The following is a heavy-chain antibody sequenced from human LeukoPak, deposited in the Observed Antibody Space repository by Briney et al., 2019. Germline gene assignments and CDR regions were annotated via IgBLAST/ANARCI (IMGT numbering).Heavy chain of an antibody. J-gene: IGHJ4*02. Sequence: SETLSLTCTVSGYSISNGYYWGWIRQPPGKGLEWIGSIYHSGSTYYNPSLKSRVTMSIDRSKNQFSLKLSSVTAADTAVYYCARSGCSSTSCYQADYWGQGTLVTVSS. CDR1: GYSISNGYY. CDR3: ARSGCSSTSCYQADY. CDR2: IYHSGST. D-gene: IGHD2-2*01. V-gene: IGHV4-38-2*02.